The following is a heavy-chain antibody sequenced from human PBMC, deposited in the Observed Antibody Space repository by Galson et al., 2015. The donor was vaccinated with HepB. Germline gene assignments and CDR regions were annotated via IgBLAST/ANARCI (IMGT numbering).Heavy chain of an antibody. D-gene: IGHD6-13*01. CDR2: TSTYNPDT. J-gene: IGHJ4*02. CDR3: ARNWVGYGSSWYKLGF. CDR1: GYAFSNFG. Sequence: SVKVSCKASGYAFSNFGITWLRQAPGQGLEWMGWTSTYNPDTNYAQKFQGRVTMTTDTSTSTAYMELRSLRSDDTALYYCARNWVGYGSSWYKLGFWGQGTLVTVSS. V-gene: IGHV1-18*04.